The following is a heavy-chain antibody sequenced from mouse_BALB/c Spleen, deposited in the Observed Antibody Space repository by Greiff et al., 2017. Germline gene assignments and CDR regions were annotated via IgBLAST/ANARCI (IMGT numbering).Heavy chain of an antibody. J-gene: IGHJ4*01. CDR3: ARIPIYDGYSFYAMDY. Sequence: DVMLVESGGGLVQPGGSRKLSCAASGSTFSSFGMHWVRQAPEKGLEWVAYISSGSSTIYYADTVKGRFTISRDNPKNTLFLQKTSLRSEDTAMYYCARIPIYDGYSFYAMDYWGQGTSVTVSS. CDR2: ISSGSSTI. D-gene: IGHD2-3*01. CDR1: GSTFSSFG. V-gene: IGHV5-17*02.